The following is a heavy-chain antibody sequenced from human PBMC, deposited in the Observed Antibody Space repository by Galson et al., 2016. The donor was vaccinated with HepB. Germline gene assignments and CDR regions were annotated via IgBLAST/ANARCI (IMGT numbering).Heavy chain of an antibody. CDR2: MSYDGSNK. V-gene: IGHV3-30*04. J-gene: IGHJ6*02. CDR1: GFTFSNYA. D-gene: IGHD4-17*01. CDR3: ANTYGPYYYYTMDV. Sequence: SLRLSCAASGFTFSNYAMHWVRQAPGKGLEWVAVMSYDGSNKYYADSVKGRFSISRDNTKNTLYLQMNSLRAEDTAVYYCANTYGPYYYYTMDVWGQGTTVTVSS.